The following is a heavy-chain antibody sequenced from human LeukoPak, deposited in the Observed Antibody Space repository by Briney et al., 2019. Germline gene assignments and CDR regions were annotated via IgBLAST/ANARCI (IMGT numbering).Heavy chain of an antibody. J-gene: IGHJ4*02. CDR3: AKARYFDWLPDY. Sequence: GGSLRLPCAASGFTFSSYGMHWVRQAPGKGLEWVAVISYDGSNKYYADSVEGRFTISRDNSKNTLYLQMNSLRAEDTAVYYCAKARYFDWLPDYWGQGTLVTVSS. CDR1: GFTFSSYG. V-gene: IGHV3-30*18. CDR2: ISYDGSNK. D-gene: IGHD3-9*01.